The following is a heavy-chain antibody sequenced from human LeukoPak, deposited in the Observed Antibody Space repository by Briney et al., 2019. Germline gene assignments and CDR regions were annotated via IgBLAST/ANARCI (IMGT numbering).Heavy chain of an antibody. V-gene: IGHV4-4*02. CDR2: MYLSGTT. D-gene: IGHD3-22*01. J-gene: IGHJ4*02. CDR1: GDSINSLDL. Sequence: SSETLSLTCTVSGDSINSLDLWSWVRQPPGKGLEWIGEMYLSGTTHSNPSVKSRVTISIDKSKNQFFLDLSSVTAADTAVYYCAGLVGRYSSGLYYYYFDYWGQGTLVTVSS. CDR3: AGLVGRYSSGLYYYYFDY.